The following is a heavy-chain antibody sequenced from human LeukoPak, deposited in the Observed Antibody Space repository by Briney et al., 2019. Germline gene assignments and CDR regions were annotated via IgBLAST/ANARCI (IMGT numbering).Heavy chain of an antibody. CDR1: GYTFTGYY. CDR2: INPNSGGT. Sequence: GASVKVSCKASGYTFTGYYMHWVRQAPGQRLEWMGWINPNSGGTNYAQKFQGRVTMTRDTSISTAYMELSRLRSDDTAVYYCARDKKVLWFGELPYGYYYYGMDVWGQGTTVTVSS. CDR3: ARDKKVLWFGELPYGYYYYGMDV. D-gene: IGHD3-10*01. V-gene: IGHV1-2*02. J-gene: IGHJ6*02.